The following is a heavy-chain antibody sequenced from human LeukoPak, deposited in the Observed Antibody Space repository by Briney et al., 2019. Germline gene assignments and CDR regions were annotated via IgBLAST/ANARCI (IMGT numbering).Heavy chain of an antibody. CDR2: FDPEDGET. CDR1: GYTLTELS. Sequence: ASVKVSCKVSGYTLTELSMHWVRQAPGKGPEWMGGFDPEDGETIYAQKFQGRVTMTEDTSTDTAYMGLSSLRSEDTAVYYCATGVGATESGWFDPWGQGTLVTASS. D-gene: IGHD1-26*01. CDR3: ATGVGATESGWFDP. V-gene: IGHV1-24*01. J-gene: IGHJ5*02.